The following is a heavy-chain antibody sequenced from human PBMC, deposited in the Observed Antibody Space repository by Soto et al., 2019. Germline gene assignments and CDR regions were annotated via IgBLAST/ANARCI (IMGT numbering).Heavy chain of an antibody. CDR1: GFTFSSCG. V-gene: IGHV3-30*18. Sequence: GGSLRLSCAASGFTFSSCGMHWVRQAPGKGLEWVAVISYDGSNKYYADSVKGRFTISRDNSKNTLYLQMNSLRAEDTAVYYCAKEFDYWGQGTLVTVSS. CDR3: AKEFDY. CDR2: ISYDGSNK. J-gene: IGHJ4*02.